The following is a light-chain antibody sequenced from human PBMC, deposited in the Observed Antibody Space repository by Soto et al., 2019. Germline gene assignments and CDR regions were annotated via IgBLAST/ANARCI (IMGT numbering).Light chain of an antibody. V-gene: IGLV1-40*01. CDR1: SSSIGAGYD. CDR2: GNS. CDR3: QSYDRSLSGSV. J-gene: IGLJ3*02. Sequence: QSVLTQPPSVSGAPGQRVTISCTGNSSSIGAGYDVHWYQQLPGKAPKLLIFGNSHRPSGVPDRFFGSKSGTSASLAITGLQAEDEADYYCQSYDRSLSGSVFGGGTKVTVL.